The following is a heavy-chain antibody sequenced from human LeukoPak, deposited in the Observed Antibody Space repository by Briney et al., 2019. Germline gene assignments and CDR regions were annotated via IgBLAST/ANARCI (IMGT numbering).Heavy chain of an antibody. J-gene: IGHJ4*02. CDR3: ARGEINIPDGY. CDR1: GFTFSSYW. V-gene: IGHV3-74*01. CDR2: INSDGSST. Sequence: GGSLRLSCAASGFTFSSYWMHWVRQAPGKGLAWVSRINSDGSSTSYADSVKGRFTISRDNAKNTLYLQMNSLRAEDTAVYYCARGEINIPDGYWGQGTLVTVSS. D-gene: IGHD1-14*01.